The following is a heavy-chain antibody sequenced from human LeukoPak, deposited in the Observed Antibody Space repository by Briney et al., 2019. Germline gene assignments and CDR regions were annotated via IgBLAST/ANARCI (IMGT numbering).Heavy chain of an antibody. Sequence: GGSLRLSCAASGFKFSDRYIDWVRQAPGKGLEWVGRGRKKASRYTTEYAASVEGRVTFSSDVSERSLYLQMNSLRTEYTAIYYCGRIAINANNGMDVWGQGTTVTVSS. J-gene: IGHJ6*02. D-gene: IGHD1/OR15-1a*01. CDR3: GRIAINANNGMDV. CDR1: GFKFSDRY. V-gene: IGHV3-72*01. CDR2: GRKKASRYTT.